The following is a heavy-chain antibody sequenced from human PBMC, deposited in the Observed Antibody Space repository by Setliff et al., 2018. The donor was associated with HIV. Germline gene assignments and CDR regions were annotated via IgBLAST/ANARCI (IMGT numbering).Heavy chain of an antibody. V-gene: IGHV4-59*08. CDR1: GGSISNYY. CDR3: ARGGTMIRGLDY. D-gene: IGHD3-10*01. CDR2: IYYSGST. Sequence: SETLSLTCTVSGGSISNYYWTWIRQPPGKGLEWIGYIYYSGSTNYNPSLKSRVTISVITSKNQFSLKLTSVTAADTAVYYCARGGTMIRGLDYWGQGTLVTSPQ. J-gene: IGHJ4*02.